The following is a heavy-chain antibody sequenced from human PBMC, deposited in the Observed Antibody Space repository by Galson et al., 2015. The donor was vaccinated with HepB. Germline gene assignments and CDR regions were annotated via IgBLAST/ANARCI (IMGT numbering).Heavy chain of an antibody. J-gene: IGHJ4*02. D-gene: IGHD3-16*01. V-gene: IGHV3-74*01. CDR2: IIFDGTFK. Sequence: SLRLSCAASGFNFRNYCMHWVRQAPGEGLVWVSDIIFDGTFKSYADSVKGLFTISSDKAEHTLYLQMNSLRAEDTAVYYCTREFAFGCGSYSHWGQGTLVTVSS. CDR3: TREFAFGCGSYSH. CDR1: GFNFRNYC.